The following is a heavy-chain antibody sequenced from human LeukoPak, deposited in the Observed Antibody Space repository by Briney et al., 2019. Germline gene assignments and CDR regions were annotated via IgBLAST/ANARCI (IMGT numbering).Heavy chain of an antibody. Sequence: GGSLRLSCTASGFTSGFTFGDYAMSWVRQAPGKGLEWVGFIRTKAYGGTTEYAASVKGRFTISRDGSKSIAYLQMNSLKTEDTAVYYCTRTYYDSSGYLFDYWGQGTRVTVSS. CDR3: TRTYYDSSGYLFDY. V-gene: IGHV3-49*04. D-gene: IGHD3-22*01. J-gene: IGHJ4*02. CDR2: IRTKAYGGTT. CDR1: GFTSGFTFGDYA.